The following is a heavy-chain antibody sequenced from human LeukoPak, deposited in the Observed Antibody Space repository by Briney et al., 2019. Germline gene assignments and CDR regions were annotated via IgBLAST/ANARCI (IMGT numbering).Heavy chain of an antibody. CDR2: IIPMLGTV. Sequence: GSSVKVSCKASGGTFSSYAINWVRQAPGQGLEWMGRIIPMLGTVNYAQKFQGRVTIIADKFTSTAYVELSSLRSEDTAMYYCARDQKVGATPYFGMDVWGQGTAVTVSS. D-gene: IGHD1-26*01. J-gene: IGHJ6*02. CDR3: ARDQKVGATPYFGMDV. CDR1: GGTFSSYA. V-gene: IGHV1-69*04.